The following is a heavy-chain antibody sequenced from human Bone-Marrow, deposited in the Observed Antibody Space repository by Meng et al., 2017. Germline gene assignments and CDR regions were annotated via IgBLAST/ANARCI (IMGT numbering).Heavy chain of an antibody. J-gene: IGHJ4*02. CDR1: GFTVSSNY. CDR3: AKEGIVATPDY. V-gene: IGHV3-23*01. CDR2: ISGSGGST. D-gene: IGHD5-12*01. Sequence: GGSLRLSCAASGFTVSSNYMSWVRQAPGKGLDWVSTISGSGGSTYYADSVKGRFTISRDSSKNTLFLQMNSLRAEDTAVYFCAKEGIVATPDYWGQGTLVTVSS.